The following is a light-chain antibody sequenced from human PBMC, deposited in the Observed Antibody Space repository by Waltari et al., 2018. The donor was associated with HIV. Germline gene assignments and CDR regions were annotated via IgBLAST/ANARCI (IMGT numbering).Light chain of an antibody. CDR2: QDS. Sequence: YELTQSPPLPVSPGQTARIRCSGEKLGKRFISWPQHRPAHSPVMVTYQDSERPSGIPERFSGSNSENTATLTISGTQAMDEADYYCQAWDNNIAVFGGGTKLTVL. V-gene: IGLV3-1*01. CDR3: QAWDNNIAV. J-gene: IGLJ2*01. CDR1: KLGKRF.